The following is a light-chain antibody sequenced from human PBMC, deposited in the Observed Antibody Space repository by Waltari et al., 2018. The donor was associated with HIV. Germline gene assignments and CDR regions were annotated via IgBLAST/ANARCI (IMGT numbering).Light chain of an antibody. V-gene: IGLV2-14*03. CDR3: SSYTSSSLEI. CDR1: SSDVGGYNY. CDR2: EFT. J-gene: IGLJ2*01. Sequence: QSALTQPASVSGSPGQSITISCTGTSSDVGGYNYVSWYQQHPGKAPKLMIYEFTNRPSGVSNRFSGSKSGNTASLTISGLQVEDEADYYCSSYTSSSLEIFGGGTKLTVL.